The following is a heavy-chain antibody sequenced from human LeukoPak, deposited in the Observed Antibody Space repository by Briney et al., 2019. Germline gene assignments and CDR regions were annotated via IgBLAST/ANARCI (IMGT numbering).Heavy chain of an antibody. CDR2: ISYDGSNK. CDR1: GFTFSSYA. V-gene: IGHV3-30*04. J-gene: IGHJ4*02. CDR3: ARGSHGSGGIDY. Sequence: SGGSLRLSCAASGFTFSSYAMHWVRQAPGKVLEWVAVISYDGSNKYYADSVKGRFTISRDNSKNTLYLQMNSLRAEDTAVYYCARGSHGSGGIDYWGQGTLVTVSS. D-gene: IGHD3-10*01.